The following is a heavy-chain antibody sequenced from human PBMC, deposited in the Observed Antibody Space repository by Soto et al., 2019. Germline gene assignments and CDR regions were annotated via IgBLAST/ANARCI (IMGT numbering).Heavy chain of an antibody. J-gene: IGHJ4*02. V-gene: IGHV3-23*05. CDR1: GFPFTSYA. Sequence: EVQLLESGGGLVQPGGSLRLSCAASGFPFTSYAMSWVRQAPGKGLEWVSALGSDGTAIHDVDSVKGRFTIQKDNSKDTLYLQMNSLRAEDTAVYYCAKPGLTVAGTRYFDHWGQGTLVTVSS. D-gene: IGHD6-19*01. CDR3: AKPGLTVAGTRYFDH. CDR2: LGSDGTAI.